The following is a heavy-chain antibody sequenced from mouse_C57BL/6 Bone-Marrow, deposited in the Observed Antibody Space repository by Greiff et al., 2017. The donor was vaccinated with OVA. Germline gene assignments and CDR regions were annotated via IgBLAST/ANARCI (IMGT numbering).Heavy chain of an antibody. D-gene: IGHD2-4*01. CDR2: IYPGDGDT. CDR3: ARGDDYDFDY. V-gene: IGHV1-82*01. Sequence: LQQSGPELVKPGASVKISCKASGYAFSSSWMNWVKQRPGKGLEWIGRIYPGDGDTNYNGKFKGKATLTADKSSSTAYMQLSSLTSEDSAVYFCARGDDYDFDYWGQGTTLAVSS. J-gene: IGHJ2*01. CDR1: GYAFSSSW.